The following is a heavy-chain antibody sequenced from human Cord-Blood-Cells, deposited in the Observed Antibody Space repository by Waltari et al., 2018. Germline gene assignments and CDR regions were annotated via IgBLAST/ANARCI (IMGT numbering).Heavy chain of an antibody. Sequence: QVQLQQWGAGLLKPSETLSLTCAVYGGSFRGYYWSWIRQPPGKGLEWIGEINHSGSTNYNPSLKSRVTISVDTSKNQFSLKLSSVTAADTAVYYCARGYCSSTSCYTRRGNYFDYWGQGTLVTVSS. CDR3: ARGYCSSTSCYTRRGNYFDY. CDR1: GGSFRGYY. D-gene: IGHD2-2*02. V-gene: IGHV4-34*01. CDR2: INHSGST. J-gene: IGHJ4*02.